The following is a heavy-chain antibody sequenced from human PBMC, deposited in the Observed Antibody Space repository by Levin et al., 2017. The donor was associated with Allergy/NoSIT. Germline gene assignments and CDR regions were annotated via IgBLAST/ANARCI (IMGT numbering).Heavy chain of an antibody. V-gene: IGHV4-39*01. D-gene: IGHD2-15*01. CDR2: VFHSGHT. CDR1: GDSLISVMYY. CDR3: ARHLWYLESNSFDH. Sequence: PSETLSLTCTVSGDSLISVMYYWAWIRQPPGKGLEWIGSVFHSGHTKYNPSLTSRVSISVDTSERQFFLTLTSVTAADTAVYFCARHLWYLESNSFDHWGQGILVTASS. J-gene: IGHJ4*01.